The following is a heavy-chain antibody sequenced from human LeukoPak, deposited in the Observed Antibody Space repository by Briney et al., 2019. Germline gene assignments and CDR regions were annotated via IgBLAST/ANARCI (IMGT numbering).Heavy chain of an antibody. CDR1: EFTFGSYA. CDR3: ARAMITFGGVIEY. CDR2: IYSGGST. V-gene: IGHV3-53*01. J-gene: IGHJ4*02. Sequence: GGSLRLSCAASEFTFGSYAMSWVRQAPGKGLEWVSVIYSGGSTNYADSVKGRFTISRDNSMNTLYLQMNSLRAEDTAVYYCARAMITFGGVIEYWGQGTLVTVSS. D-gene: IGHD3-16*02.